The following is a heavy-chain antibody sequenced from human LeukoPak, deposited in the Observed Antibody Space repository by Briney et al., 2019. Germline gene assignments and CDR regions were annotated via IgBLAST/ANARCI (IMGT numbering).Heavy chain of an antibody. V-gene: IGHV3-33*08. CDR2: IWYDGSDK. Sequence: GGSLRLSCAASGFTFSSYSMNWVRQAPGKGLEWVAVIWYDGSDKYHADSVKGRFTISRDNSKNMLYLQMNSLRAEDTAVYYCASSSGWYLSSDYWGQGTLVTVSS. D-gene: IGHD6-19*01. CDR1: GFTFSSYS. CDR3: ASSSGWYLSSDY. J-gene: IGHJ4*02.